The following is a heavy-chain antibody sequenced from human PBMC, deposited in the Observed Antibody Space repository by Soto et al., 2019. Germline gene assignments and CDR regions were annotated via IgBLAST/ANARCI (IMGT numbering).Heavy chain of an antibody. CDR1: GGTFSSYA. CDR2: IIPIFGTA. CDR3: ARCAFSIAVAGPTYYYYGMDV. V-gene: IGHV1-69*13. J-gene: IGHJ6*02. D-gene: IGHD6-19*01. Sequence: SVKVSCKASGGTFSSYAISWVRQAPGQGPEWMGGIIPIFGTANYAQKFQGRVTITADESTSTAYMELSSLRSEDTAVYYCARCAFSIAVAGPTYYYYGMDVWGQGTTVTVSS.